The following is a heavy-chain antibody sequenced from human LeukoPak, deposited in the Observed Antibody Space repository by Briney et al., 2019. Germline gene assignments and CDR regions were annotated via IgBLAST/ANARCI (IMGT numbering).Heavy chain of an antibody. J-gene: IGHJ3*02. CDR2: ISGSGGST. CDR1: GFTFSSYA. Sequence: GGSLRLSCAASGFTFSSYAMSWVRQAPGKGLEWVSAISGSGGSTYYADSVKGRFTISRDNSKNTLYLQMNSLRAEDTAVYYCAKDELAVLLWFGELYAFDIWGQGTMVTVSS. CDR3: AKDELAVLLWFGELYAFDI. V-gene: IGHV3-23*01. D-gene: IGHD3-10*01.